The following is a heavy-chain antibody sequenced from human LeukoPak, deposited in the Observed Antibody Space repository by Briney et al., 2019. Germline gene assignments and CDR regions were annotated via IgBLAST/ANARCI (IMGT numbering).Heavy chain of an antibody. D-gene: IGHD3-16*02. Sequence: RPGGSLRLSCAASGFTFSSYSMNWVRQAPGKGLEWVSSISSSSSYIYYADSVKGRFTISRDNAKNSLYLQMNSQRAEDTAVYYCAREGSRLGELSYNWFDPWGQGTLVTVSS. CDR3: AREGSRLGELSYNWFDP. J-gene: IGHJ5*02. CDR1: GFTFSSYS. CDR2: ISSSSSYI. V-gene: IGHV3-21*01.